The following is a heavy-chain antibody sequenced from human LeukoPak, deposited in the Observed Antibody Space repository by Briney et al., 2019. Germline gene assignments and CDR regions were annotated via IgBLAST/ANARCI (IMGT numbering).Heavy chain of an antibody. V-gene: IGHV3-23*01. CDR1: GFTFSNYV. D-gene: IGHD3-22*01. J-gene: IGHJ4*02. CDR2: ISGNGGST. CDR3: AKTSGSYFAGFDC. Sequence: PGGSLRLSCTASGFTFSNYVMTWVRQAPGKGLEWVSGISGNGGSTYYADSVKGRFTISRDYSKNSLHLQMNSLRAEDTAVYYCAKTSGSYFAGFDCWGQGTLVTVSS.